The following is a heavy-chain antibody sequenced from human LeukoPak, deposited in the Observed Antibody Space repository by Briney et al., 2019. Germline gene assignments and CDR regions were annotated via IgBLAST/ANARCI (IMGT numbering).Heavy chain of an antibody. Sequence: GGSLRLSCAASGFTFSDYYMSWIRQAPGKGLEWVSYISSSGSTIYYADSVKGRFTISKDNAKNSLYLQMNSLRAEDTAVYYCARGDIVATIGAFDIWGQGTMVTVSS. D-gene: IGHD5-12*01. CDR2: ISSSGSTI. CDR3: ARGDIVATIGAFDI. CDR1: GFTFSDYY. J-gene: IGHJ3*02. V-gene: IGHV3-11*01.